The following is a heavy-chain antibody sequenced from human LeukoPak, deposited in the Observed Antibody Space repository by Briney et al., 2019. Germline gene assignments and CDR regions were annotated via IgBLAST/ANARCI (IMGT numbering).Heavy chain of an antibody. J-gene: IGHJ6*03. CDR2: LNWNGHRT. V-gene: IGHV3-20*04. D-gene: IGHD2-8*01. Sequence: GGSLRLSCAASGFTFDDYAMHWVRQAPGKGLEWVSGLNWNGHRTGYADSVKGRFTISRDNAKNSLYLQMNSLRDEDTALYYCARGGYCSNGVCSDYYMDVWGKGTTVTVSS. CDR3: ARGGYCSNGVCSDYYMDV. CDR1: GFTFDDYA.